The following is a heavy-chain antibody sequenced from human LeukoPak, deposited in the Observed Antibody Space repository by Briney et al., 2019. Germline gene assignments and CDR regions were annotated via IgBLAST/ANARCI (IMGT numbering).Heavy chain of an antibody. Sequence: SETLSLTCTVSGGSISSYYWSWIRQPPGKTLEWIGYIYYSGSTNYNPSLKSRVTISVDTSKNLFSLKLSSVTAADTAVYYCARVQPSRYDFWSGYRYYYYYYMDVWGKGPRSPSP. J-gene: IGHJ6*03. CDR2: IYYSGST. V-gene: IGHV4-59*12. D-gene: IGHD3-3*01. CDR3: ARVQPSRYDFWSGYRYYYYYYMDV. CDR1: GGSISSYY.